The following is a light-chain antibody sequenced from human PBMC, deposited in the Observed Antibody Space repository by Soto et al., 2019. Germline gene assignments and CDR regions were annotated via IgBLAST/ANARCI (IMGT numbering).Light chain of an antibody. J-gene: IGKJ1*01. CDR3: QQYNSYLT. CDR2: DAS. V-gene: IGKV1-5*01. CDR1: QSISSW. Sequence: DIQMAQSPSTLSASVGDRVTITCRASQSISSWLAWYQQKPGKAPKLLIYDASSLESGVPSRFSGSGSGTEFTLTISSLQPDDFATYYCQQYNSYLTFGQFTKVDIK.